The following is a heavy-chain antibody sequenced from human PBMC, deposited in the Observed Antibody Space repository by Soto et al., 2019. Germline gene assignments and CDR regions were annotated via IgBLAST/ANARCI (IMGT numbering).Heavy chain of an antibody. Sequence: QVQLQESGPGLVKPSQTLSLTCTVSGGSISSGDYYWSWIRQPPGKGLEWIGYIYYSGSTYYNPSLKSRVTISVDTSKNQFSLNLSSVTAADTAVYYCAKEPFSITLFRVSGMDVWGRGTTVTVSS. CDR1: GGSISSGDYY. J-gene: IGHJ6*02. CDR2: IYYSGST. CDR3: AKEPFSITLFRVSGMDV. V-gene: IGHV4-30-4*01. D-gene: IGHD3-3*01.